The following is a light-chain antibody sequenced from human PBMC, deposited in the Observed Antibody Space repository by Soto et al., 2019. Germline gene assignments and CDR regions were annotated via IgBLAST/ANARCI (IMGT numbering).Light chain of an antibody. CDR3: QHYGRSPIP. J-gene: IGKJ5*01. CDR1: QSVNSNY. V-gene: IGKV3-20*01. Sequence: EIEMTQSPATLSVSPGERATLSCSASQSVNSNYLAWYQQKPGQAPRLLIYDASTRATGIADRFSASGSGTDFTLTISRLEPEDFALYYCQHYGRSPIPVGQGTRLEIK. CDR2: DAS.